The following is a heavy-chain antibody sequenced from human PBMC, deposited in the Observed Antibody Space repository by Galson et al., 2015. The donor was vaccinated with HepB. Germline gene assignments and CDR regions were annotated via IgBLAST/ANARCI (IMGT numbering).Heavy chain of an antibody. CDR3: VKDISIVIVPAGPFDY. Sequence: SLRLSCAASGFNFDDYAMHWVRQGPGKGLEWVSGISWNSGSIDYADSVKGRFTISRDNAKNSLYLQMNSLKIEDTALYYCVKDISIVIVPAGPFDYWGQGTLVTVSS. CDR1: GFNFDDYA. V-gene: IGHV3-9*01. J-gene: IGHJ4*02. D-gene: IGHD2-2*01. CDR2: ISWNSGSI.